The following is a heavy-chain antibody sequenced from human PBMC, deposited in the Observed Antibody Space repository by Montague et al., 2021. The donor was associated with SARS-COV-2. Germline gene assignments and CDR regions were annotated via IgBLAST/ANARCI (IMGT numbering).Heavy chain of an antibody. CDR1: GGSISSYY. CDR2: IYYSGST. CDR3: ARYTRQIRLIVFDYGMDV. V-gene: IGHV4-59*01. J-gene: IGHJ6*02. Sequence: SETLSLTCTVSGGSISSYYWNWIRQPPGKGLEWIGYIYYSGSTNYNPSLKSRVTISVDTSKSQFSLKLSSVTAADTAVYYCARYTRQIRLIVFDYGMDVWGQGTTVTVSS. D-gene: IGHD4-17*01.